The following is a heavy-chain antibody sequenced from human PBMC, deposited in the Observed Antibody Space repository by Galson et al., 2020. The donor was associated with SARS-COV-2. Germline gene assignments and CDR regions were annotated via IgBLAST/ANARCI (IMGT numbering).Heavy chain of an antibody. CDR1: DVSMTSYY. D-gene: IGHD4-17*01. CDR3: ARDPAPLYGDNYYYGMDV. V-gene: IGHV4-59*01. Sequence: ETSETLSLTCSVSDVSMTSYYWSWIRQPPGKGLEWIGYISYSGSTNYNPSLRGRVTILVDLSKNQFSLKLSSVTAADTAVYYCARDPAPLYGDNYYYGMDVWGRGTTVTVSS. J-gene: IGHJ6*02. CDR2: ISYSGST.